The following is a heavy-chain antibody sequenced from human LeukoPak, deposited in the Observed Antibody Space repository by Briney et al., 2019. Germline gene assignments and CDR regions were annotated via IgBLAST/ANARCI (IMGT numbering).Heavy chain of an antibody. CDR1: GFTFTSYG. D-gene: IGHD2-2*01. Sequence: GGSLRLSCAASGFTFTSYGMHWVRQAPGKGLEWVAVISYDGRTKYYAHAMKGRFTISRDNSKNTLYLQMNSLRAEDTAVYFCAKDATSWYYFDYWGQGTLVTVSS. CDR3: AKDATSWYYFDY. V-gene: IGHV3-30*18. J-gene: IGHJ4*02. CDR2: ISYDGRTK.